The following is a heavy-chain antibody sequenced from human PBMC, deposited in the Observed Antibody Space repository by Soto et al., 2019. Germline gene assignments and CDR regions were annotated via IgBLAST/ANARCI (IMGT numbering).Heavy chain of an antibody. CDR1: GFTFSSYS. V-gene: IGHV3-21*01. CDR3: ASWPDAFDI. J-gene: IGHJ3*02. Sequence: EVQLVESGGGLVKPGGSLRLSCAASGFTFSSYSMNWVRQAPGTGLEWVSSISSRSSYIYYADSVKGRFTISRDNAKNSLYLQMNSLRAEDTAVYYCASWPDAFDIWGQGTMVTVSS. CDR2: ISSRSSYI.